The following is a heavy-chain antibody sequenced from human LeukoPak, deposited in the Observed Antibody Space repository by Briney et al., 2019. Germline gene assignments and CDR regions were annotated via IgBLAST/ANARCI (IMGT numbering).Heavy chain of an antibody. CDR2: IYHSGST. Sequence: PSEPLSLTCTVSGGSNNSGGYYWSWIRQPPGEGLGWIWYIYHSGSTYYNPSLKSRVNISVDRSKNQFSLKLSSVTAADTAVYYCARSKWELLGAFDIWGQGTMVTVSS. CDR3: ARSKWELLGAFDI. J-gene: IGHJ3*02. D-gene: IGHD1-26*01. CDR1: GGSNNSGGYY. V-gene: IGHV4-30-2*01.